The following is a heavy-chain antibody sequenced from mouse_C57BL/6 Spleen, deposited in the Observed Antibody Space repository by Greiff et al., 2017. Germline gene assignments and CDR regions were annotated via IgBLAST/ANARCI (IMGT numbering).Heavy chain of an antibody. D-gene: IGHD1-1*01. CDR2: IDPSDSYT. J-gene: IGHJ3*01. CDR3: ARGITTSEAWFAY. V-gene: IGHV1-69*01. CDR1: GYTFTSYW. Sequence: QVQLQQPGAELVMPGASVKLSCKASGYTFTSYWMHWVKQRPGQGLEWIGEIDPSDSYTNYNQKFKGKSKLTVDKSSGTAYMQLSSLTSEDSAVYYCARGITTSEAWFAYWGQGTLVTVSA.